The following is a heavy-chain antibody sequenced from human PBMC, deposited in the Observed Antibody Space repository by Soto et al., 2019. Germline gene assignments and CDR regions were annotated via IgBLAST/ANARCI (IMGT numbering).Heavy chain of an antibody. D-gene: IGHD2-21*02. Sequence: SETLSLTCTVSGGYISSSSYYWGWIRQPPGKGLEWIGSIYYSGSTYYNPSLKSRVTISVDTSKNQFSLKLSSVPAADTAVYYCARQVVHEHIVVVTAIGWFDPWGQGTLVTVSS. CDR3: ARQVVHEHIVVVTAIGWFDP. CDR2: IYYSGST. CDR1: GGYISSSSYY. J-gene: IGHJ5*02. V-gene: IGHV4-39*01.